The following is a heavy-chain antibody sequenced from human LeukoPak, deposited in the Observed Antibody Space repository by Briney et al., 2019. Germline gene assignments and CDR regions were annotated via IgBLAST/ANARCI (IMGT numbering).Heavy chain of an antibody. D-gene: IGHD3-10*01. V-gene: IGHV5-51*01. J-gene: IGHJ6*03. CDR1: GYTFSDTFSNYR. CDR3: ARLGTPYFYYYMDV. CDR2: IYPGDSET. Sequence: GESLKISCKASGYTFSDTFSNYRIAWVRQMPGKGLEWMGIIYPGDSETKYSPSFEGQVTFSADKSNSIVYLHWSSLKASDTAMYYCARLGTPYFYYYMDVWGEGTTVTVSS.